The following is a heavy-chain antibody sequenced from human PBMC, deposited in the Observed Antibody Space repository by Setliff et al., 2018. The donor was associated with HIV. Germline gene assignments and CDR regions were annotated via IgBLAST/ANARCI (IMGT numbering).Heavy chain of an antibody. CDR3: AKHPYAQIADWYFDL. V-gene: IGHV1-2*04. D-gene: IGHD3-22*01. Sequence: ASVKVSCKASGYTFTGYYMHWVRQAPGQGLEWMGWINPNSGGTNYAQKFQGWVTMTRDTSISTAYMELSRLRSDDTAVYYCAKHPYAQIADWYFDLWGRGTLVTVSS. J-gene: IGHJ2*01. CDR2: INPNSGGT. CDR1: GYTFTGYY.